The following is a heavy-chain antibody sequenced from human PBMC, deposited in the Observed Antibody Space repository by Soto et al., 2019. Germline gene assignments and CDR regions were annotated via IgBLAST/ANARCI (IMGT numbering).Heavy chain of an antibody. Sequence: PGGSLRLSCAASGFTFDDYAMHWVRQAPGKGLEWVSGISWNSGSIGYADSVKGRFTISRDNAKNSLYLQMNSLRAEDTALYYCASSVEYYYGMDVWGQGTTVTV. CDR3: ASSVEYYYGMDV. J-gene: IGHJ6*02. V-gene: IGHV3-9*01. CDR1: GFTFDDYA. CDR2: ISWNSGSI. D-gene: IGHD6-6*01.